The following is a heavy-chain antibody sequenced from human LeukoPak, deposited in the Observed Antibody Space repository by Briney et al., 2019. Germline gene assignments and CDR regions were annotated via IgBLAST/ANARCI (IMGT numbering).Heavy chain of an antibody. D-gene: IGHD5-12*01. Sequence: ASVKLSSNSSGYTFTSYGISWVRHPPAQGLEWMGWISAYSGNTNYAQKLQGRVTMTTDTSTSTAYMELRSLRSDDTAVYYCARDAKYSGYDPNWFDPWGQGTLVTVSS. CDR3: ARDAKYSGYDPNWFDP. CDR1: GYTFTSYG. CDR2: ISAYSGNT. V-gene: IGHV1-18*04. J-gene: IGHJ5*02.